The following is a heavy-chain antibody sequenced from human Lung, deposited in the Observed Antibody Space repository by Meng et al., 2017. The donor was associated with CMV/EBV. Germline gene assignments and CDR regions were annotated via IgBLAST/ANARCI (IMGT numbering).Heavy chain of an antibody. Sequence: HVQLQGSGPGLVKPSETLSLTCTVSGDSITIYYWSWIRQPAGKGLEWIGRISASGNTRYNPSLKSRVTMSVDTSKSQFSLKLSSVTAADTAVYCCARDFGSSWYPNRFDPWGQGTLVTVSS. CDR2: ISASGNT. CDR1: GDSITIYY. J-gene: IGHJ5*02. CDR3: ARDFGSSWYPNRFDP. V-gene: IGHV4-4*07. D-gene: IGHD6-13*01.